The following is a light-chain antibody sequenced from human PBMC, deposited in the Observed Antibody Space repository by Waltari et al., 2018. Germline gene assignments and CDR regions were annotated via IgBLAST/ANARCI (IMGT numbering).Light chain of an antibody. J-gene: IGKJ4*01. Sequence: DIQMTQSPSSLSASVGDRVTITCQASHENRNYLNWYQLRPGKAPKLLISDASILERGVPSRFSGSGSGTEFTLTINSLQPDDFATYYCHQYTNFPLTFGGGTTVEIK. CDR1: HENRNY. V-gene: IGKV1-33*01. CDR2: DAS. CDR3: HQYTNFPLT.